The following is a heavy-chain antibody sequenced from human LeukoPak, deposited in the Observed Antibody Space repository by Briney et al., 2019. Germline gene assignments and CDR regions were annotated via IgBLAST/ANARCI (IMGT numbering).Heavy chain of an antibody. CDR3: ARVGGGCSSTSCYRPSDWFDP. D-gene: IGHD2-2*02. Sequence: SETLSLTCAVYGGSFSSYYWSWIRQPPGKGLEWIGEINHSGSTNYNPYLKSRVTISVDTSKNQFCLKLSSVTAADTAVYYCARVGGGCSSTSCYRPSDWFDPWGQGTLVTVSS. V-gene: IGHV4-34*01. J-gene: IGHJ5*02. CDR1: GGSFSSYY. CDR2: INHSGST.